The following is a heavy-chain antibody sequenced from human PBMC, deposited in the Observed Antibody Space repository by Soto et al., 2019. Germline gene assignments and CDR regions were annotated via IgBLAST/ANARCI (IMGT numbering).Heavy chain of an antibody. J-gene: IGHJ4*02. D-gene: IGHD3-22*01. Sequence: GGSLRLSCAASGFTFRTHAMHWVRQAPGKGLGWVAVISYDGGNKYYADSVKGRFTISRDNSKNTLFLQMNSLSAEDTAVYYCARLSGYSSGWSLSQVTNWGQGTLVTVSS. CDR1: GFTFRTHA. CDR3: ARLSGYSSGWSLSQVTN. V-gene: IGHV3-30*04. CDR2: ISYDGGNK.